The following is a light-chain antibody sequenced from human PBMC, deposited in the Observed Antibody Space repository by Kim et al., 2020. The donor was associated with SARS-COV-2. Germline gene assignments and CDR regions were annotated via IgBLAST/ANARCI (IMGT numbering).Light chain of an antibody. CDR3: HQYAGSPWT. CDR2: GAS. V-gene: IGKV3-20*01. CDR1: SNY. J-gene: IGKJ1*01. Sequence: SNYLACYQQSPGQAPRLLIFGASSRATGIPDRSTGSGSGTDFTLTISRVEPEDFAVYSCHQYAGSPWTFGQGTKVDIK.